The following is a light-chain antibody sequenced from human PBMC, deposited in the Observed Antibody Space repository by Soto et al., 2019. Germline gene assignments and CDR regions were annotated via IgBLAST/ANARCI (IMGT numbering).Light chain of an antibody. CDR3: CSYAGSSTPYV. V-gene: IGLV2-23*01. J-gene: IGLJ1*01. CDR2: EGS. CDR1: SSDVGSYNL. Sequence: QSVLNQPASVSGSPGQSITISCPGTSSDVGSYNLVSWYQRHPGKAPKLMIYEGSKRPSGVSNRFSGSKSGNTASLTISGLQAEDEADYYCCSYAGSSTPYVFGTGTKVTVL.